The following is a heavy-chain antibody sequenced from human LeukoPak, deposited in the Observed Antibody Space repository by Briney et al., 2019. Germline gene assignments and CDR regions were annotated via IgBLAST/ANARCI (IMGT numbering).Heavy chain of an antibody. CDR1: GGSISSGSYY. D-gene: IGHD4-11*01. J-gene: IGHJ5*02. CDR2: IYTSEST. V-gene: IGHV4-61*02. Sequence: SETLSLTCTVSGGSISSGSYYWSWIRQPAGKGLEWIGRIYTSESTNYNPSLKSRVTISVDTSKNQFSLKLSSVTAADTAVYYCARDAGVTTVYGWFDPWGQGTLVTVSS. CDR3: ARDAGVTTVYGWFDP.